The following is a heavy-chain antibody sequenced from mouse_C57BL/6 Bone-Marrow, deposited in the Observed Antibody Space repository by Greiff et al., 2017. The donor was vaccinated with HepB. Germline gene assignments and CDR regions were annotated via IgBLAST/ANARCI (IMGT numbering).Heavy chain of an antibody. V-gene: IGHV5-17*01. CDR3: ATRDDSYFDY. Sequence: EVQLQESGGGLVKPGGSLKLSCAASGFTFSDYGMHWVRQAPEKGLEWVAYISSGSSTIYYADTVKGRFTISRDNAKNTLFLQMTSLRSEDTAMYYCATRDDSYFDYWGQGTTLTVSS. CDR1: GFTFSDYG. CDR2: ISSGSSTI. J-gene: IGHJ2*01. D-gene: IGHD2-4*01.